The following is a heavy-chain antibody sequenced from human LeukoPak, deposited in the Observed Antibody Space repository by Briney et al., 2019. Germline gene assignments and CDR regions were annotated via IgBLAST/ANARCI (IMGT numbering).Heavy chain of an antibody. CDR2: ISYDGSNK. Sequence: GRSPRLSCAASGFTFSSYGMHWVRQAPGKGLEWVAVISYDGSNKYYADSVKGRFTISRDNSKNTLYLQMNSLRAEDTAVYYCAKVGKWEPSDAFDIWGQGTMVTVSS. CDR3: AKVGKWEPSDAFDI. D-gene: IGHD1-26*01. V-gene: IGHV3-30*18. CDR1: GFTFSSYG. J-gene: IGHJ3*02.